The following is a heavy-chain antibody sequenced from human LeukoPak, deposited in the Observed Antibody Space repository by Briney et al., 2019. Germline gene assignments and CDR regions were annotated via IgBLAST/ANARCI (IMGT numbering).Heavy chain of an antibody. CDR3: ASLYSSSWSNYYYMDV. CDR2: ISSSSYI. V-gene: IGHV3-21*01. D-gene: IGHD6-13*01. J-gene: IGHJ6*03. Sequence: PGGSLRLSCAASGFTFSSYSMNWVRQAPGKGLEWVSSISSSSYIYYADSVKGRFTISRDNAKNSLYLQMNSLRAEDTAVYYCASLYSSSWSNYYYMDVWGKGTTVTVSS. CDR1: GFTFSSYS.